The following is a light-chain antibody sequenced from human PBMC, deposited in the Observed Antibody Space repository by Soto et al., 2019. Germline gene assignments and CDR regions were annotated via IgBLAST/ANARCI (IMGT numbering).Light chain of an antibody. CDR2: SNN. Sequence: SVLTQPPSASGTPGQRVTISCSGSSSNIGSNSVYWYQQLPGTAPKLLIYSNNQRPSGVPDRFSGSKSGTSASLAISGLRSEDEADYYCAAWDDSLSGNYVFGTGTKVTVL. CDR1: SSNIGSNS. CDR3: AAWDDSLSGNYV. J-gene: IGLJ1*01. V-gene: IGLV1-47*02.